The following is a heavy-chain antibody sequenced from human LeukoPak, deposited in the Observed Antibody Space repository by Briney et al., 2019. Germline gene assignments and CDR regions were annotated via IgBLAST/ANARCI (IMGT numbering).Heavy chain of an antibody. D-gene: IGHD3-22*01. V-gene: IGHV3-49*04. Sequence: GGSLRLSCAASGFTFSSNVMTWVRQAPGKGLEWVGFIRSKAYGGATEYAASVKGRFTISRDDSKSIAYLQMNSLKTEDTAVYYCTRDIKPDYYDSSGVEYFQHWGQGTLVTVSS. J-gene: IGHJ1*01. CDR2: IRSKAYGGAT. CDR3: TRDIKPDYYDSSGVEYFQH. CDR1: GFTFSSNV.